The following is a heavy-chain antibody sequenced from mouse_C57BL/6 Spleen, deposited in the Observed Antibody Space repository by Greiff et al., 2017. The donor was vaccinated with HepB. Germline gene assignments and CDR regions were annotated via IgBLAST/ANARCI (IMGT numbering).Heavy chain of an antibody. V-gene: IGHV1-22*01. J-gene: IGHJ1*03. CDR2: INPNNGGT. CDR1: GYTFTDYN. D-gene: IGHD1-1*01. CDR3: ARLGYGSSYWYFDV. Sequence: VQLQQSGPELVKPGASVKMSCKASGYTFTDYNMHWVKQSHGKSLEWIGYINPNNGGTSYNQKFKGKATLTVNKSSSTAYMELRSLTSEDSAVYYCARLGYGSSYWYFDVWGTGTTVTVSS.